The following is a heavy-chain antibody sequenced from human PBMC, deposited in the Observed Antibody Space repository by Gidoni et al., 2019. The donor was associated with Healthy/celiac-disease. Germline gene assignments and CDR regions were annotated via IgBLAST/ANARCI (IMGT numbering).Heavy chain of an antibody. Sequence: QLQLQESGPGLVKPSATLSLTCTVSGVSISSSSYYWGWIRQHPGKGLGWIGSIYYSGSTYYNPSLKSRVTISVDTSKNQFSLKLSSVTAADTAVYYCAITYYYDSSGYYYGYFDYWGQGTLVTVSS. CDR1: GVSISSSSYY. J-gene: IGHJ4*02. V-gene: IGHV4-39*01. CDR2: IYYSGST. CDR3: AITYYYDSSGYYYGYFDY. D-gene: IGHD3-22*01.